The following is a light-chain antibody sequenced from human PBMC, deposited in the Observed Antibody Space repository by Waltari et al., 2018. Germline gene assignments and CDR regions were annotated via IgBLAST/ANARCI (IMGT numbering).Light chain of an antibody. CDR1: QSFSSSY. Sequence: EIVLTQSPGTLSLSPGERATLSCRASQSFSSSYLAWYQQKPGQAPRLLIYGASSRATDIPDRFSGSGSGTDFTLTITRLEPEDFALYYCQQRRSWPLTFGGGTKVEIK. CDR3: QQRRSWPLT. CDR2: GAS. J-gene: IGKJ4*01. V-gene: IGKV3D-20*02.